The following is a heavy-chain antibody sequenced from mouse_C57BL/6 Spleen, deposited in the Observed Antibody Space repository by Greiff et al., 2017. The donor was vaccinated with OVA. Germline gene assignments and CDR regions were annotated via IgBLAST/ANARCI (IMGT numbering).Heavy chain of an antibody. CDR3: ASKDYGSSAMDY. CDR1: GYTFTDYY. V-gene: IGHV1-26*01. J-gene: IGHJ4*01. CDR2: INPNNGGT. Sequence: EVKLQQSGPELVKPGASVKISCKASGYTFTDYYMNWVKQSHGKSLEWIGDINPNNGGTSYNQKFKGKATLTVDKSSSTAYMELRSLTSEDSAVYYCASKDYGSSAMDYWGQGTSVTVSS. D-gene: IGHD1-1*01.